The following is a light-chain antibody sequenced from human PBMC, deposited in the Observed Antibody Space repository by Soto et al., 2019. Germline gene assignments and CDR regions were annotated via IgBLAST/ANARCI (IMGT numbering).Light chain of an antibody. J-gene: IGKJ1*01. CDR2: DAS. Sequence: DMQMTQSPSTLSASVGDRVTITCRASQSISSWLAWYQQKPGKAPKLLIYDASSLESGVPSRFSGSGSGTGFTLTISSLQPDDFATYYCQQYNSYRSFGQGTKVDIK. V-gene: IGKV1-5*01. CDR3: QQYNSYRS. CDR1: QSISSW.